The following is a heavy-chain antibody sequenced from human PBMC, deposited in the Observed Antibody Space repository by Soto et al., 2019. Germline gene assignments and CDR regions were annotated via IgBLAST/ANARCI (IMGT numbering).Heavy chain of an antibody. CDR1: GFTFGDYA. Sequence: GGSLRLSCTASGFTFGDYAMSWFRQAPGKGLEWVGFIRSKAYGGTTEYAASVKGRFTISRDDSKSIAYLQMNSLKTEDTAVYYCTSHYDFWSGYYRSLDYWGQGTLVTVSS. D-gene: IGHD3-3*01. CDR3: TSHYDFWSGYYRSLDY. J-gene: IGHJ4*02. V-gene: IGHV3-49*03. CDR2: IRSKAYGGTT.